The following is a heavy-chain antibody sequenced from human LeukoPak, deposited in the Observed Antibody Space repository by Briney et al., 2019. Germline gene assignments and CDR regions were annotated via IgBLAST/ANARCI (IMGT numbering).Heavy chain of an antibody. V-gene: IGHV4-39*07. CDR3: ALTTVVTPGTDY. CDR1: GGSISSSSYY. Sequence: SETLSLTCTVSGGSISSSSYYLGWIRQPPGKAPEWIGSMYYSGSTYYNPSLKSPVTISVDTSKNQFSLKLASVTAADTAVYYSALTTVVTPGTDYWGQGTLVTVSS. J-gene: IGHJ4*02. CDR2: MYYSGST. D-gene: IGHD4-23*01.